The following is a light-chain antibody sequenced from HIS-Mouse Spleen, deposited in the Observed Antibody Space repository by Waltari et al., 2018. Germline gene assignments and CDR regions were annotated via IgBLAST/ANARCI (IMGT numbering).Light chain of an antibody. CDR1: ALPKKY. V-gene: IGLV3-10*01. CDR2: EDS. J-gene: IGLJ2*01. Sequence: SYELTQPPSVSVSPGQTARITCSGDALPKKYAYWYQQKSGQAPVLVIYEDSKRPSGSPERCSGSSSGTMATWTISGAQVEDEADYYCYSTDSSGNHRVFGGGTKLTVL. CDR3: YSTDSSGNHRV.